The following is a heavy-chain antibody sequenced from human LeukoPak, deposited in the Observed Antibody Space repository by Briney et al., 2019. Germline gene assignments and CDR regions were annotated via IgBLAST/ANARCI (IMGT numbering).Heavy chain of an antibody. CDR3: ARDLGLWLQGSWFDP. J-gene: IGHJ5*02. Sequence: SETLSLTCTVSGGSISSYYWSWIRQPAGKGLEWIGRIYTSGSTNYNPSLKSRVTMSVDTSKNQFPLKLSSVTAADTAVYYCARDLGLWLQGSWFDPWGQGTLVTVSS. CDR2: IYTSGST. D-gene: IGHD5-18*01. V-gene: IGHV4-4*07. CDR1: GGSISSYY.